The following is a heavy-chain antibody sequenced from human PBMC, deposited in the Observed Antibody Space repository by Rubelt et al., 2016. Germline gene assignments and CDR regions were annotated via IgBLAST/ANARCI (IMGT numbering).Heavy chain of an antibody. CDR1: GFTFSSYA. V-gene: IGHV3-23*01. D-gene: IGHD6-13*01. Sequence: GSLRLSCAASGFTFSSYAMSWVRQAPGKGLEWVSAISGSGGSTYYADSVKGRFTISRDNSKNTLYLQMNSLRAEDTAVYYCARTHSAAGTNWFDPWGQGTLVTVSS. CDR3: ARTHSAAGTNWFDP. CDR2: ISGSGGST. J-gene: IGHJ5*02.